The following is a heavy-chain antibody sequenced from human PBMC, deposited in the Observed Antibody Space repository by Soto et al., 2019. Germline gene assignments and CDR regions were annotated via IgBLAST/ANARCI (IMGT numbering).Heavy chain of an antibody. J-gene: IGHJ3*02. CDR3: IRDYGEAGSTNAFDI. CDR1: GFTFSSFW. Sequence: GGSLRLSCAASGFTFSSFWMHWVRQAPGKGLVWVSRINSDGSGASYADFVEGRFTISRDNAKNTVYFQMNSLREEDAAVYYCIRDYGEAGSTNAFDIWDQGTMVTVSS. D-gene: IGHD3-10*01. CDR2: INSDGSGA. V-gene: IGHV3-74*01.